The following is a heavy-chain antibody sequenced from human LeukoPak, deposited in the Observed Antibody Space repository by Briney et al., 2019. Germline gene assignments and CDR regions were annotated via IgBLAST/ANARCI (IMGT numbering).Heavy chain of an antibody. CDR1: GGSISSYY. V-gene: IGHV4-59*01. CDR3: ARDRGNYFDY. D-gene: IGHD6-13*01. J-gene: IGHJ4*02. CDR2: ISYSGTT. Sequence: PSETLSLTCTVSGGSISSYYWSWIRQPPGKGLEWIGYISYSGTTNYNPSLKSRVTISVAPSKNQFSLKLRPVTAPDTAVYYCARDRGNYFDYWGQGTLVTVSS.